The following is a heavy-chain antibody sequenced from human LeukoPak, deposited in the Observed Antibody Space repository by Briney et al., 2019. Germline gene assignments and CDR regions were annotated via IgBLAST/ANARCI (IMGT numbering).Heavy chain of an antibody. CDR2: ISSSNSYT. V-gene: IGHV3-11*06. J-gene: IGHJ4*02. CDR1: GFIFSAYY. Sequence: GGSLRLSCAASGFIFSAYYMSWVRQAPGKGLEWVSYISSSNSYTNYADSVKGRFTISRDNAKKSLYLEMNSLRAEDTAVYFCARDFTTWGYSGLFDYWGQGTMVTVSS. CDR3: ARDFTTWGYSGLFDY. D-gene: IGHD1-26*01.